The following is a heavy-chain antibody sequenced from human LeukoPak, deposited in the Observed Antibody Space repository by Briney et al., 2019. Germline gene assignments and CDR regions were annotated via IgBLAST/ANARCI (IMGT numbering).Heavy chain of an antibody. D-gene: IGHD4-17*01. CDR2: INHSGST. Sequence: PSETLSLTCAVYGGSFSGYYWSWIRQPPGKGLEWIGEINHSGSTNYNPSLKSRVTISVDTSKNQFSLKLSSVTAADTAVYYCARGRATVTTGSYDYWGQGTLVTVSS. CDR1: GGSFSGYY. V-gene: IGHV4-34*01. CDR3: ARGRATVTTGSYDY. J-gene: IGHJ4*02.